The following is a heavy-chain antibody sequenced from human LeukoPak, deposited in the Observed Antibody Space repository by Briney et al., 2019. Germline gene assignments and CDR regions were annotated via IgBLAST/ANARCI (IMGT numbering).Heavy chain of an antibody. V-gene: IGHV3-7*03. J-gene: IGHJ4*02. Sequence: GGSLRLSCAASGFTFNTYGMHWVRQAPGKGLEWVGHIKTDGSETYYLDSLRGRFSISRDNTNNALYLQMNSLRVEDTAVYYCVKNNGWFHLAQWGQGTLVTVSS. D-gene: IGHD6-19*01. CDR2: IKTDGSET. CDR3: VKNNGWFHLAQ. CDR1: GFTFNTYG.